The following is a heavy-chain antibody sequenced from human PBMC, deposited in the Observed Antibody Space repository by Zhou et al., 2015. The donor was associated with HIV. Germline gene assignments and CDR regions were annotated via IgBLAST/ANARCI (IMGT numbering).Heavy chain of an antibody. CDR1: GGTFSSYA. D-gene: IGHD1-26*01. Sequence: QVQLVQSGAEVKKPGSSVKVSCKASGGTFSSYAISWVRQAPGQGLEWMGGIIPIFGTANYAQKFQGRVTITADESTSTAYMELSSLRSEDTAVYYCARAPIVGATTTQYSFRWYFDLWGRGTLVTVSS. CDR2: IIPIFGTA. J-gene: IGHJ2*01. V-gene: IGHV1-69*01. CDR3: ARAPIVGATTTQYSFRWYFDL.